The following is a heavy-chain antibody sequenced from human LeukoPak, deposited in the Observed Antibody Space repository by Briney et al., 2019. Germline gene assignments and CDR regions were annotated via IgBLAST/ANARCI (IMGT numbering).Heavy chain of an antibody. V-gene: IGHV3-48*02. D-gene: IGHD6-13*01. CDR1: GFTFSTYS. CDR2: ISSGSSII. CDR3: ARAEGGAAAACFDY. J-gene: IGHJ4*02. Sequence: GGSLRLSCAASGFTFSTYSMSWVRQAQGKGLEWVSYISSGSSIIFYADSVKGRFTISRDIAKNSLYLQVNSLRDEDTAVYYCARAEGGAAAACFDYWGQGMLVTVSS.